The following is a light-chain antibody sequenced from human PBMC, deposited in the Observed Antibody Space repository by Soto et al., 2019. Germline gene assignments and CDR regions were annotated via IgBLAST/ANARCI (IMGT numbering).Light chain of an antibody. V-gene: IGKV3-20*01. CDR3: QQYGSSPGT. CDR1: QSVTNSY. CDR2: GAF. Sequence: DIVLTQSPGTLSLSPGERATLSCRASQSVTNSYVAWYQQKPGQAPRLLIYGAFNRATGIPDSFSGNGSATDFTLAINRLEPEDFAVYYCQQYGSSPGTFGQGTKVEI. J-gene: IGKJ1*01.